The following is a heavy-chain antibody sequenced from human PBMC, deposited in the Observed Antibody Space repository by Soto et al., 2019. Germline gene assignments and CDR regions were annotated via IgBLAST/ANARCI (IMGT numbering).Heavy chain of an antibody. CDR1: GGTFSSYA. Sequence: QVPLVQSGAEVKKPGSSVKVSCKASGGTFSSYAISWVRQAPGQGLEWMGGIIPIFGTANYAQKFQGRVTITADESTITAYMELSSLRSEDTAVYYCARALGIDSSSWFYYYYGMDVWGQGTTVTVSS. CDR3: ARALGIDSSSWFYYYYGMDV. J-gene: IGHJ6*02. V-gene: IGHV1-69*12. CDR2: IIPIFGTA. D-gene: IGHD6-13*01.